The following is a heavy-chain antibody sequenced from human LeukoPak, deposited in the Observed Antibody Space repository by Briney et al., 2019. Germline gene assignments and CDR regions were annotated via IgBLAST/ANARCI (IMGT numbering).Heavy chain of an antibody. Sequence: GSSVKVSCKASGGTFSSYAISWVRRAPGQGLEWMGRIIPILGIANYAQKFQGRVTITADKSTRKAYMELSRLRSDDTAVYSCARGSYCSSTSCVIGGHYYYYGMDVWGQGTTVTVSS. CDR3: ARGSYCSSTSCVIGGHYYYYGMDV. CDR1: GGTFSSYA. CDR2: IIPILGIA. D-gene: IGHD2-2*01. V-gene: IGHV1-69*04. J-gene: IGHJ6*02.